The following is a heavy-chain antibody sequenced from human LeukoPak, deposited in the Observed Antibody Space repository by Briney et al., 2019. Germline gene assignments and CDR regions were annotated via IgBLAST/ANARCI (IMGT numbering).Heavy chain of an antibody. CDR3: TTEAMITFGGVEFDY. CDR1: GFTFDDYG. V-gene: IGHV3-15*01. J-gene: IGHJ4*02. D-gene: IGHD3-16*01. CDR2: IKSKTDGGTT. Sequence: GGSLRLSCAASGFTFDDYGMSWVRQAPGKGLEWVGRIKSKTDGGTTEYAAPVKGRFTISRDDSKNTLYLQMNSLRTEDTAVYYCTTEAMITFGGVEFDYWGQGTLVTVSS.